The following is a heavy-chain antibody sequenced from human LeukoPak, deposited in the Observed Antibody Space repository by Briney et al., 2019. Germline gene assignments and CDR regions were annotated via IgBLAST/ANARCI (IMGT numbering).Heavy chain of an antibody. CDR3: ARPNITSYYDSRGYDAFDV. CDR1: GYKFNAYW. CDR2: IYPDDSDT. Sequence: GESLKISCKGSGYKFNAYWIAWVRQMPGKGLEWMGIIYPDDSDTRYSPSFQGQVTISADRSVSIAYLQWSSLKASDTAMYYCARPNITSYYDSRGYDAFDVWGQGTMVIVSS. J-gene: IGHJ3*01. D-gene: IGHD3-22*01. V-gene: IGHV5-51*01.